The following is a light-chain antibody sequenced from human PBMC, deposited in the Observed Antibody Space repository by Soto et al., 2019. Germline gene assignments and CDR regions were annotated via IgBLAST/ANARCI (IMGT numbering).Light chain of an antibody. Sequence: QSALTQPASVSGSPGQSITISCTGTSSDVGGYNYVSWYQQHPGKAPKLMIYEVTNRPSGVSNRFSGSKSGNTASLTISGLQAEDEADYYCSSYRSTSTLWVFGTGTKVTV. V-gene: IGLV2-14*01. CDR1: SSDVGGYNY. J-gene: IGLJ1*01. CDR3: SSYRSTSTLWV. CDR2: EVT.